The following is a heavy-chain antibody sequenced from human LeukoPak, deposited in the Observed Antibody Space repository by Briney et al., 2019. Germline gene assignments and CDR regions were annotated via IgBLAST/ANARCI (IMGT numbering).Heavy chain of an antibody. D-gene: IGHD3-3*01. CDR1: GFTFSSYA. V-gene: IGHV3-30-3*01. CDR3: ARVVGGTWLVDY. J-gene: IGHJ4*02. Sequence: PGRSLRLSCAASGFTFSSYAMHWVRQAPGKGLEWVAFISYDGSTKYYADSVKGPFTISRDNPKSTLYLQMNSLRPEDTAVYYCARVVGGTWLVDYWGQGTLVTVSS. CDR2: ISYDGSTK.